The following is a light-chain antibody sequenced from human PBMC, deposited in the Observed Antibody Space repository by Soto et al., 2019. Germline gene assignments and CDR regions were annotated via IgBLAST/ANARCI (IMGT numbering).Light chain of an antibody. CDR2: GES. CDR1: QSVSSN. Sequence: MSISLGVVSVTKGERATLYCRASQSVSSNLAWYQQNPGQAPRLLIYGESTRATGIPARFSGSGSGTDFTLTISRLEPDDFAVYYCQQYYSSPTVGRGTKVDNK. CDR3: QQYYSSPT. V-gene: IGKV3-15*01. J-gene: IGKJ1*01.